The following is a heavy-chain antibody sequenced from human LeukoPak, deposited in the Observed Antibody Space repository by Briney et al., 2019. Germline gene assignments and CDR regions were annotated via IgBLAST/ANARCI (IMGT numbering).Heavy chain of an antibody. J-gene: IGHJ6*04. D-gene: IGHD3-10*01. V-gene: IGHV4-34*01. CDR3: AREAMALWFGDPSDYYYGMDV. CDR1: GGSFSGYY. CDR2: INHSGST. Sequence: PSETLSLTCAVYGGSFSGYYWSWIRQPPGKGLEWIGEINHSGSTNYNPSLKSRVTISVDTSKNQFSLKLSSVTAADTAVYYCAREAMALWFGDPSDYYYGMDVWGKGTTVTVSS.